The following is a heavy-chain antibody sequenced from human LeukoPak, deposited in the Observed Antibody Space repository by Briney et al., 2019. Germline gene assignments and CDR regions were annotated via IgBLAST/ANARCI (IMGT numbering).Heavy chain of an antibody. Sequence: GTLILSCAASGFTFSSYGMSWVRQAPGKGLEWVSAISGSGGSTYYADSVKGRFTISRDNSKNTLYLQMNSLRAEDTAVYYCAKWGYYDILTGYSQPDYWGQGTLVTVSS. J-gene: IGHJ4*02. CDR3: AKWGYYDILTGYSQPDY. V-gene: IGHV3-23*01. D-gene: IGHD3-9*01. CDR1: GFTFSSYG. CDR2: ISGSGGST.